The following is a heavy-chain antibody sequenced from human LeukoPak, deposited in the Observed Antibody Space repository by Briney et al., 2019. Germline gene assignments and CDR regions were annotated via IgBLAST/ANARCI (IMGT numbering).Heavy chain of an antibody. CDR3: AREGSDWNYYYYMDV. CDR1: GFTFSTFA. CDR2: IKQDGSEK. D-gene: IGHD6-19*01. J-gene: IGHJ6*03. V-gene: IGHV3-7*01. Sequence: GGSLRLSCAASGFTFSTFAMIWVRQAPGKGLEWVANIKQDGSEKYYVDSVKGRFTISRDNAKNSLYLQMNSLRAEDTAVYYCAREGSDWNYYYYMDVWGKGTTVTISS.